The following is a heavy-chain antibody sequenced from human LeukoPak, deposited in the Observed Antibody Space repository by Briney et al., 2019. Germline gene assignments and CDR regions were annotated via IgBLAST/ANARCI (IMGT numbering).Heavy chain of an antibody. CDR2: IYYSGST. D-gene: IGHD6-19*01. J-gene: IGHJ5*02. CDR3: ARNSSGGWFDP. Sequence: LETLSLTCTVSGGSISSSSYYWGWIRQPPGKGLEWIGSIYYSGSTSYNPSLKSRVTISVDTSKNQFSLKLSSVTAADTAVYYCARNSSGGWFDPWGQGTLVTVSS. V-gene: IGHV4-39*01. CDR1: GGSISSSSYY.